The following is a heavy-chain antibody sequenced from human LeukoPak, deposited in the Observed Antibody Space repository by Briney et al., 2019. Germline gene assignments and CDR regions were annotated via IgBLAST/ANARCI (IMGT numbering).Heavy chain of an antibody. D-gene: IGHD3-10*01. Sequence: GGSLRLSCAASGFTFSNAWMNWVRQAPGKGLEWVGRIKSKTDGGTTDCAAPVKGRFTISRDDSENTLYLQMNSLKTEDTAVYYCRLGWFGESPPRDFWGQGTLVTVSS. CDR2: IKSKTDGGTT. CDR1: GFTFSNAW. CDR3: RLGWFGESPPRDF. V-gene: IGHV3-15*07. J-gene: IGHJ4*02.